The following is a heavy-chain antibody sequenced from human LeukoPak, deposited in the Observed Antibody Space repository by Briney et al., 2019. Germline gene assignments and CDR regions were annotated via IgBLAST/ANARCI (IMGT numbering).Heavy chain of an antibody. Sequence: PGGSLRLSYAASGFTFSSYAMHWVRQAPGKGLEWVAVISYDGSNKYYADSVKGRFTISRDNSKNTLYLQMNSLRAEDTAVYYCTTDPLSSSWSSYYMDVWGKGTTVTVSS. CDR1: GFTFSSYA. D-gene: IGHD6-13*01. V-gene: IGHV3-30-3*01. CDR2: ISYDGSNK. J-gene: IGHJ6*03. CDR3: TTDPLSSSWSSYYMDV.